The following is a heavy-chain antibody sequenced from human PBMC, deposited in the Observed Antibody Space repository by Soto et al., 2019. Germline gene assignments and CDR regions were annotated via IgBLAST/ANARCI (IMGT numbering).Heavy chain of an antibody. Sequence: GGSLRLSCAASGFTFSSYSMNWVRQAPGKGLEWVSYISSSSSTIYYADSVKGRFTISRDNAKNSLYLQMNSLRAEDTAVYYCARDHYGTTSFTDAFDIWGQGTMVTVSS. D-gene: IGHD1-7*01. J-gene: IGHJ3*02. CDR3: ARDHYGTTSFTDAFDI. CDR1: GFTFSSYS. V-gene: IGHV3-48*01. CDR2: ISSSSSTI.